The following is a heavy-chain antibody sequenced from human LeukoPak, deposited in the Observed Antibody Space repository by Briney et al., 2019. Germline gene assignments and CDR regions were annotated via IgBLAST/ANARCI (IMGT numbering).Heavy chain of an antibody. D-gene: IGHD6-6*01. J-gene: IGHJ6*03. CDR2: ISGSGGST. CDR3: AKRGSSLLGYYYYMDV. CDR1: GFTFSSYA. V-gene: IGHV3-23*01. Sequence: GGSLRLSCAASGFTFSSYAMSWVRQAPGKGLEWVSAISGSGGSTYYPDSVKGRFTISRDNSKNTLYLQMNSLRAEDTAVYYCAKRGSSLLGYYYYMDVWGKGTTVTVSS.